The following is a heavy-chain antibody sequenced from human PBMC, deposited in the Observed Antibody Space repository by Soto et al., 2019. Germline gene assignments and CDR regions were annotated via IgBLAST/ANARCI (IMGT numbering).Heavy chain of an antibody. V-gene: IGHV1-18*01. CDR2: ISGYNGDT. CDR3: ARDSGNCGVWPYFFDH. CDR1: GYTFSNYG. J-gene: IGHJ4*02. Sequence: QVQLVQSGAEVKKPGASVKVSCKASGYTFSNYGISWVRQAPGQGLEWMGWISGYNGDTDYAHNFKGRLTMTTDTSTSTAYMELRSLTSDDTAVFFCARDSGNCGVWPYFFDHWGQGTLITVSS. D-gene: IGHD4-17*01.